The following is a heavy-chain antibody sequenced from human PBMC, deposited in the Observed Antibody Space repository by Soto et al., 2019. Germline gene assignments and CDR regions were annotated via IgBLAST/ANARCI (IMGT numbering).Heavy chain of an antibody. Sequence: GGSLRLSCSASGFTFGDFAISWFRQAPGKGLEWVGFIRSKTYGGTTEYAASVKGRFTISRDDSKSIAYLQMNSLKTEDTAVYYCTHHRAGNYYYYSGMDVWGQGTTVTVS. J-gene: IGHJ6*02. V-gene: IGHV3-49*03. D-gene: IGHD6-19*01. CDR1: GFTFGDFA. CDR3: THHRAGNYYYYSGMDV. CDR2: IRSKTYGGTT.